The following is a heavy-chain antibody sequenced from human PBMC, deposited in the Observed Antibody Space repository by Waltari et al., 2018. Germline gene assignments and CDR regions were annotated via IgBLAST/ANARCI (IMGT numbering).Heavy chain of an antibody. Sequence: QVQLVQSGSEVKKPGASVTVYCKVSGYTLTELSMHRVRQAPGKGLEWMGGFDPEDRETIYAQKFHGRVTMTEDTSTDTAYMELSSLRSEDTAVYYCATYMVDYYDSSGLPYWGQGTLVTVSS. D-gene: IGHD3-22*01. J-gene: IGHJ4*02. CDR2: FDPEDRET. CDR1: GYTLTELS. V-gene: IGHV1-24*01. CDR3: ATYMVDYYDSSGLPY.